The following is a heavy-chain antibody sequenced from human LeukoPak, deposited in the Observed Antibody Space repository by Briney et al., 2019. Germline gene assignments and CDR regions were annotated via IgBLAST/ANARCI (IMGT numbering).Heavy chain of an antibody. V-gene: IGHV3-21*01. D-gene: IGHD3-22*01. CDR2: ISSSSSYT. CDR1: GFTFSSYS. J-gene: IGHJ6*03. Sequence: GGSLRLSCAASGFTFSSYSMNWVRQAPGKGLEWVSSISSSSSYTYYADSVKGRFTISRDNAKNTLYLQMNSLRAEDTAVYYCARDHSAYYYDNYYMDVWGKGTTVTVSS. CDR3: ARDHSAYYYDNYYMDV.